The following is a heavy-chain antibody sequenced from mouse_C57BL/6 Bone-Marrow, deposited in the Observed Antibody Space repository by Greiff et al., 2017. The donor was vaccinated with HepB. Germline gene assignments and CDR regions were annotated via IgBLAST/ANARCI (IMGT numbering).Heavy chain of an antibody. Sequence: EVKVVESGPELVKPGASVKISCKASGYSFTDYNMNWVKQSNGKSLEWIGVINPNYGTTSYNQKFKGKATLTVDQSSSTAYMQLNSLTSEDSAVYYCARSGGPYSNRFAYWGQGTLVTVSA. CDR2: INPNYGTT. V-gene: IGHV1-39*01. CDR1: GYSFTDYN. J-gene: IGHJ3*01. D-gene: IGHD2-5*01. CDR3: ARSGGPYSNRFAY.